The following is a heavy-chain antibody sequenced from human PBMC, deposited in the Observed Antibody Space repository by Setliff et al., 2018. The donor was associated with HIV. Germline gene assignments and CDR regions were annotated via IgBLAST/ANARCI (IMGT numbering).Heavy chain of an antibody. CDR3: ARARRDSYDRGRRNHYYIDV. J-gene: IGHJ6*03. V-gene: IGHV1-46*01. CDR1: GYTFTNFY. D-gene: IGHD3-22*01. Sequence: GASVKVSCKASGYTFTNFYLHWVRQAPGQGLEWVGIVNPTSGSTTYAQTFQGRVTMTGDTYTSTAYMELNNLKFEDTAVYYCARARRDSYDRGRRNHYYIDVWGKGTTVTVSS. CDR2: VNPTSGST.